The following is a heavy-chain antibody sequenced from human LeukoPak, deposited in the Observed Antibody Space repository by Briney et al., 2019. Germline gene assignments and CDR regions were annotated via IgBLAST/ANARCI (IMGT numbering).Heavy chain of an antibody. J-gene: IGHJ4*02. D-gene: IGHD2-2*01. Sequence: SEPLSLTCTVSGGSISSSSYYWGWIRQPPGKGLEWIGSIYYSGSTYYNPSLKSRVTISVDTSKNQFSLKLSSVTAADTAVYYCVTPMGESSTSLYWGQGTLVTVSS. V-gene: IGHV4-39*01. CDR2: IYYSGST. CDR1: GGSISSSSYY. CDR3: VTPMGESSTSLY.